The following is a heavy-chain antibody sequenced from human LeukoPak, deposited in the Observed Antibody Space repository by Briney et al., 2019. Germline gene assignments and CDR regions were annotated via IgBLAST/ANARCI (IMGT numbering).Heavy chain of an antibody. CDR1: GGSFSGYY. CDR2: INHSGST. D-gene: IGHD5-24*01. V-gene: IGHV4-34*01. CDR3: ARGGEMASYYGMDV. J-gene: IGHJ6*02. Sequence: SETLSRTCAAYGGSFSGYYWSWIRQPPGKGLEWIGEINHSGSTNYNPSLKSRVTISIDTSKNQFSLKLNSVTAADTAVYYCARGGEMASYYGMDVWGQGTTVTVSS.